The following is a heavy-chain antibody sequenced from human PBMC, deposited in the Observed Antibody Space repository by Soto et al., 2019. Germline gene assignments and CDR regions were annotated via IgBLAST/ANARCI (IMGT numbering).Heavy chain of an antibody. CDR3: AKDPGYCSGGSCFDY. CDR1: GFTFSSYG. D-gene: IGHD2-15*01. CDR2: ISYDGSNK. Sequence: GGSLRLSCAASGFTFSSYGMHWVRQAPGKGLEWVAVISYDGSNKYYADSVKGRFTISRDNSRNTLYLQMNSLRAEDKAVYYCAKDPGYCSGGSCFDYWGQGTLVTVSS. V-gene: IGHV3-30*18. J-gene: IGHJ4*02.